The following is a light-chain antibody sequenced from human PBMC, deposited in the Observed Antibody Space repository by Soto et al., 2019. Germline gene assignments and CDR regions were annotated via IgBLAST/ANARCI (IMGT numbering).Light chain of an antibody. CDR2: DAS. Sequence: EIVLTQSPATLSLSPGERATLSCRASQSVSSYLAWYQQKPGQAPRLLIYDASNRATGIPARFSGSGSGTDFPLTISSLEPGDFAVYYCQQRSNRPRAFGQGTKVEIK. CDR1: QSVSSY. CDR3: QQRSNRPRA. J-gene: IGKJ1*01. V-gene: IGKV3-11*01.